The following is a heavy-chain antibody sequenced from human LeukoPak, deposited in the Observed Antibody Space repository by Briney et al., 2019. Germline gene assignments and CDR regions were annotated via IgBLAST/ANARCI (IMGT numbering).Heavy chain of an antibody. V-gene: IGHV5-51*01. Sequence: GESLKISCKGSGYSFTSYWIGWVRQMPGKGLEWMGIIYPGDSGTRYSPSFQGQVTISADRSISTAYLQWSSLKASDTAMYYCAKVRLGRGDAFDIWGQGTMVTVSS. CDR1: GYSFTSYW. CDR2: IYPGDSGT. D-gene: IGHD3-22*01. J-gene: IGHJ3*02. CDR3: AKVRLGRGDAFDI.